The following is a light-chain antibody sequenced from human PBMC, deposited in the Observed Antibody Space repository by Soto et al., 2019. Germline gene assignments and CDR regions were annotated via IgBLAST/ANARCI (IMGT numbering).Light chain of an antibody. Sequence: EIVLTQSPATLSLSLGERATLSCRASQSVSSYLAWYQQKPGQAPRLLIYDASNRATGIPARFSGSGSGTDFTLTISSLEREDFAVYYCQQRSNWPPFTFGPGTKVDIK. J-gene: IGKJ3*01. V-gene: IGKV3-11*01. CDR3: QQRSNWPPFT. CDR1: QSVSSY. CDR2: DAS.